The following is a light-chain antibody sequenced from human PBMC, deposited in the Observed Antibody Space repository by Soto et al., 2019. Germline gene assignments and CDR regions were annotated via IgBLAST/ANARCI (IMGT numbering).Light chain of an antibody. CDR1: SSDVGGYNY. V-gene: IGLV2-14*01. Sequence: QSVLTQPASVSGSPGQSITISCTGTSSDVGGYNYVSWYQQHQGKAPKLMIYDVSNRPSGVSNRFSGSKSGNTASLTISGLQAEDEADYYCSSYTSSSSYVFGNGTKVTV. CDR3: SSYTSSSSYV. J-gene: IGLJ1*01. CDR2: DVS.